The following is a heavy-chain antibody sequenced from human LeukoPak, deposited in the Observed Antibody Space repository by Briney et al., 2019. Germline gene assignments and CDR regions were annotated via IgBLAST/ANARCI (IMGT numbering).Heavy chain of an antibody. V-gene: IGHV1-69*04. D-gene: IGHD3-9*01. Sequence: SVKVSCKASGGTFSSYAISWVRQAPGQGLEWMGRIIPILGIANYAQKFQGRVTITADKSTSTAYMELSSLRSEDTAVYYCAREKYYDILTGHPDDWGRGTLVTVSS. J-gene: IGHJ4*02. CDR2: IIPILGIA. CDR3: AREKYYDILTGHPDD. CDR1: GGTFSSYA.